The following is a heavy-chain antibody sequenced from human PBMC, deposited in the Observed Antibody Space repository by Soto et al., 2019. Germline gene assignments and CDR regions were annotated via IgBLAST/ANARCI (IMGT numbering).Heavy chain of an antibody. CDR1: GGTFSTYP. CDR2: IIPVFGSS. J-gene: IGHJ6*02. Sequence: QVQLVQSGAEVKKPGSSVTVSCKTSGGTFSTYPISWVRQAPGQGLEWMGGIIPVFGSSYYAQKLQGRATITADESTTTADMELRSLRSEDTAVYYCARSKTEYYYCYGMDVWGQGTTVTVSS. D-gene: IGHD4-4*01. CDR3: ARSKTEYYYCYGMDV. V-gene: IGHV1-69*12.